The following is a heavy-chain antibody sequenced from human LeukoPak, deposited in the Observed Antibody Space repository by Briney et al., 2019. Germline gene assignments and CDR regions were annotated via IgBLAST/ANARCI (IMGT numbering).Heavy chain of an antibody. V-gene: IGHV1-69*05. CDR3: ASHFRSNHYYFYYMDV. D-gene: IGHD3-16*02. Sequence: SVKVSCKPSGGTFDRYAISWGRQTPGQGLEWMGGIAPIFGTPNYAQNFLGRVTITTNESTSTAYMELSSLRSDDTAVYYCASHFRSNHYYFYYMDVWGTGTTVTVSS. CDR1: GGTFDRYA. CDR2: IAPIFGTP. J-gene: IGHJ6*03.